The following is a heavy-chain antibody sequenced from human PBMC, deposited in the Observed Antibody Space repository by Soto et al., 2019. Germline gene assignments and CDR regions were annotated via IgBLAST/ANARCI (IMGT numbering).Heavy chain of an antibody. CDR1: GGSISSGDYY. CDR3: ARDVRYDETYYHYGMDV. Sequence: SETLSLTCTVSGGSISSGDYYWSWIRQPPGKGLEWIGYIYYSGSTYYNPSLKSRVTILVDTSKNQFSLKLSSVTAADTAVYYCARDVRYDETYYHYGMDVWGQGTTVTVSS. V-gene: IGHV4-30-4*01. J-gene: IGHJ6*02. CDR2: IYYSGST. D-gene: IGHD5-12*01.